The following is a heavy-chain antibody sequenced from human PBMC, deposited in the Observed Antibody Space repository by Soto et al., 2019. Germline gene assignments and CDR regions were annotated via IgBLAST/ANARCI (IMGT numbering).Heavy chain of an antibody. D-gene: IGHD4-17*01. Sequence: QVQLVQSGAEVKKPGSSVKVSCKASGGTFSSYTISWVRQAPGQGLEWMGRIIPILGIANYAQKFQGRVTITADKSTSTAYMELSSLRSEDTDVYYCARAGSYGDYPPTWGQGTLVTVSS. CDR1: GGTFSSYT. CDR2: IIPILGIA. J-gene: IGHJ4*02. V-gene: IGHV1-69*02. CDR3: ARAGSYGDYPPT.